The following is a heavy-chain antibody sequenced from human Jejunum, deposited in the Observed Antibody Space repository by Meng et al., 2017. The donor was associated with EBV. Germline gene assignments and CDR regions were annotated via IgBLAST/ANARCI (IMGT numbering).Heavy chain of an antibody. CDR3: ATSMSGYSYGYS. V-gene: IGHV4-4*02. J-gene: IGHJ5*02. CDR1: GATISRVYG. CDR2: IYYTGRT. Sequence: HVQVQAAGPGTVPPSGTLSLPFAFSGATISRVYGWGLVRQAPGEGLEWIGEIYYTGRTNYNPSLKSRVSMSIDKSKNQFSLNLNSVTVADTAVYYCATSMSGYSYGYSWGQGTLVTVSS. D-gene: IGHD5-12*01.